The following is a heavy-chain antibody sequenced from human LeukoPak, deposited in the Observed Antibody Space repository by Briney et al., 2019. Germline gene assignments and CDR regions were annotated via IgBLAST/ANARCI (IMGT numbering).Heavy chain of an antibody. J-gene: IGHJ6*04. CDR1: GFTFSDYY. Sequence: PGGSLRLSCAASGFTFSDYYMSWIRQAPGKGLEWVSYISSSGNTMYYADSVKGRFTISRDNAKNSLYLQMNSLRAEDTAVYYCARVLPTTVCVDVWGKGTTVTVSS. CDR3: ARVLPTTVCVDV. D-gene: IGHD4-11*01. V-gene: IGHV3-11*04. CDR2: ISSSGNTM.